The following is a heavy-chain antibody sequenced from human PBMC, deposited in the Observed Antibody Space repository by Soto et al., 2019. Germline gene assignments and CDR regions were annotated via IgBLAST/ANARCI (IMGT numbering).Heavy chain of an antibody. CDR3: ARGPGSSDWRFSYYYMDV. CDR2: MNPNSGDK. D-gene: IGHD6-19*01. Sequence: QVQLVQSGAEVKKPGASVKVSCTFTSYDINWVRQAAGQGLEWMAWMNPNSGDKRFAQKFQGRVTMTRDTSKFPAYMELSNLRSEDTAVYYCARGPGSSDWRFSYYYMDVWDQGTTVTVSS. CDR1: FTSYD. V-gene: IGHV1-8*01. J-gene: IGHJ6*02.